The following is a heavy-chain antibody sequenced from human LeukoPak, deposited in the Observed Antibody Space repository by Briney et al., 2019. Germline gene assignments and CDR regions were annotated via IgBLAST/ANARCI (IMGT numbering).Heavy chain of an antibody. D-gene: IGHD6-19*01. CDR1: GGSISGYY. V-gene: IGHV4-4*07. CDR3: ARPGGRSGLAEYFQH. J-gene: IGHJ1*01. Sequence: SETLSLTCIVSGGSISGYYWGWIRQPAGKGLEWIGRIYSSGNTNYNPSLKSRVTMSVDTSKNQFSLNLSSVTAADTAVYYCARPGGRSGLAEYFQHWGQGTLVTVSS. CDR2: IYSSGNT.